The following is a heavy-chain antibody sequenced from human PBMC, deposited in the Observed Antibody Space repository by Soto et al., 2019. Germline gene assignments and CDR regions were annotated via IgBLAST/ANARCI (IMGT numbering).Heavy chain of an antibody. CDR3: AKDFGEPDGYGSDY. D-gene: IGHD3-10*01. V-gene: IGHV3-23*01. CDR1: GFTFSSYA. CDR2: ISGSGGST. J-gene: IGHJ4*02. Sequence: GGSLRLSCAASGFTFSSYAMSWVRQAPGKGLEWVSAISGSGGSTYYADSVKGRFTISRDNSKNTLYLQMNSLRAEDTAVYYCAKDFGEPDGYGSDYWGQGTLVTVSS.